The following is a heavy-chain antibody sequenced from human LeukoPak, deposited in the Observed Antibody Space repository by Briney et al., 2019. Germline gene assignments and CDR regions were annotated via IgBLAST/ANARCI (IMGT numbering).Heavy chain of an antibody. CDR3: ARPLDTSLANPFDI. J-gene: IGHJ3*02. CDR2: IYYSGST. Sequence: SETLSLTCTVSGGSISSYYWSWIRQPPGQGPEWIGYIYYSGSTNYNPSLKSRVTISVDTSKNQFSLKLSSVTAADTAVYYCARPLDTSLANPFDIWGHGTMVTVSS. V-gene: IGHV4-59*01. D-gene: IGHD3-16*01. CDR1: GGSISSYY.